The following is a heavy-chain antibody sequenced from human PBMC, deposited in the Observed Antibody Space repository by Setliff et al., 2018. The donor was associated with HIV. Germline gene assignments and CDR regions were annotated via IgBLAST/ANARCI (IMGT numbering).Heavy chain of an antibody. J-gene: IGHJ4*02. D-gene: IGHD3-10*02. Sequence: SETLSLTCVVSGYSVTSDYYWGWNRQSPGKGLEWIGSVYYSGSTYHNPSLKSRITISIDTSKDHFSLHLTSVTAADTAIYYCARVDTMLLFFDLWGQGTLVTVSS. V-gene: IGHV4-38-2*01. CDR1: GYSVTSDYY. CDR3: ARVDTMLLFFDL. CDR2: VYYSGST.